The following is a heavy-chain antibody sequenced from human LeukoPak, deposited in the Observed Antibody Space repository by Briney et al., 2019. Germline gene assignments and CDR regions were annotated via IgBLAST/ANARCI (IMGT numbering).Heavy chain of an antibody. D-gene: IGHD4-17*01. V-gene: IGHV4-59*01. J-gene: IGHJ4*02. CDR3: ARGSDYVNPHFDY. CDR2: IYYSGST. Sequence: SETLSLTCTVSGGSISSYYWSWIRQPPGKGLEWIGYIYYSGSTNYNPSLKSRVTISVDTSKNQFSLKLSSVTAADTAVYYCARGSDYVNPHFDYWGQGTLVTVSS. CDR1: GGSISSYY.